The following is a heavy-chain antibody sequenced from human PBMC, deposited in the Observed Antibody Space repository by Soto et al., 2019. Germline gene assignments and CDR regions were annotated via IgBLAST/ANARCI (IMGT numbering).Heavy chain of an antibody. CDR2: ISYDGSNK. CDR1: GFTFSSYG. V-gene: IGHV3-30*18. J-gene: IGHJ4*02. Sequence: GGSLRLSCAASGFTFSSYGMHWVRQAPGKGLEWVAVISYDGSNKYYADSVKGRFTISRDNSKNTLYLQMNSLRAEDTAVYYCAKDSEYHRTFDYWGQGTLVTVSS. CDR3: AKDSEYHRTFDY.